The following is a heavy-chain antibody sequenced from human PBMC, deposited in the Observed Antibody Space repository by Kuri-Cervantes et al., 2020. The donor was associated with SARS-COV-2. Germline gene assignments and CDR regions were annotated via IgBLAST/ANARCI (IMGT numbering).Heavy chain of an antibody. CDR2: ITISGLST. V-gene: IGHV3-23*01. D-gene: IGHD6-19*01. CDR1: GFTFNSYS. J-gene: IGHJ5*02. Sequence: LSLTCAASGFTFNSYSMNWVRQAPGKGLEWVSTITISGLSTHYADSVKGRFTISRDNSKNTVYLQMNSLRADDTAVYYCAKIAGYNSGWYDDWGQGTLVTVSS. CDR3: AKIAGYNSGWYDD.